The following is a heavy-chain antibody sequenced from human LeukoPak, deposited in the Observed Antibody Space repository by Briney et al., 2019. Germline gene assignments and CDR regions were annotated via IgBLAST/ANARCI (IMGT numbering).Heavy chain of an antibody. D-gene: IGHD3-22*01. CDR2: IIPIFGTA. Sequence: SVKVSCKASGGTFSSYAISWVRQAPGQGLEWMGGIIPIFGTANYAQKFQGRVTITADESTSTAYTELSSLRSEDTAVYYCARHYYDSSGYYCFDYWGQGTLVTVSS. V-gene: IGHV1-69*13. J-gene: IGHJ4*02. CDR1: GGTFSSYA. CDR3: ARHYYDSSGYYCFDY.